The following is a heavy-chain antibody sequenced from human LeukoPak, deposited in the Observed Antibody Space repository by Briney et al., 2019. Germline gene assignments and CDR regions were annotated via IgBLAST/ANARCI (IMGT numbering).Heavy chain of an antibody. CDR2: MNPNSGNT. V-gene: IGHV1-8*01. D-gene: IGHD6-6*01. CDR3: ASYRPIGSSSSLFVS. J-gene: IGHJ5*01. CDR1: VYTFTSYD. Sequence: ASVKVSCKASVYTFTSYDINWVRQATGQGLEWMGWMNPNSGNTGYAQKFQGRVTMTRNTSISTAYMELSSLRSEDTAVYYCASYRPIGSSSSLFVSWGQGTLVTVSS.